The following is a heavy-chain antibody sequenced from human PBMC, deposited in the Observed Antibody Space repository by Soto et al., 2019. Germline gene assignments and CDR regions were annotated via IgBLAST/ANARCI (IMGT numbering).Heavy chain of an antibody. Sequence: SETLSLTCTVSGGSVSSGSYYWSWIRQPPGKGLEWIGNIYYSGSTNYNPSLKSRVTISVDTSKNQFSLKLSSVTAADTAVYYCARHLSVAAAAPSPYYYYYGMDVWGQGTTVTVSS. CDR2: IYYSGST. D-gene: IGHD6-13*01. V-gene: IGHV4-61*01. CDR3: ARHLSVAAAAPSPYYYYYGMDV. CDR1: GGSVSSGSYY. J-gene: IGHJ6*02.